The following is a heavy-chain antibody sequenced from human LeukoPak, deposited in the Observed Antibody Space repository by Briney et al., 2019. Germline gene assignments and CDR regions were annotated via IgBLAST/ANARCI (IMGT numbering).Heavy chain of an antibody. Sequence: PSETLSLTCTVSGGSISSGGYYWSWIRQHPGKGLEWIGYIYYSGSTYYNPSLKSRVTISVETSKNQFSLKLSSVTAADTAVYYCARSGAAAGTTPLYYYYGMDVWGQGTTVTVSS. V-gene: IGHV4-31*03. J-gene: IGHJ6*02. CDR2: IYYSGST. CDR3: ARSGAAAGTTPLYYYYGMDV. CDR1: GGSISSGGYY. D-gene: IGHD6-13*01.